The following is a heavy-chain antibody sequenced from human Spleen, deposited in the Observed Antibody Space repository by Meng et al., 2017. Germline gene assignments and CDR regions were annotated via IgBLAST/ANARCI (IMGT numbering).Heavy chain of an antibody. CDR3: ARDTGRRYFDWYNHYDY. J-gene: IGHJ4*02. V-gene: IGHV3-74*01. D-gene: IGHD3-9*01. CDR2: INSDGSST. Sequence: GGSLRLSCAASGFTFSSYWMHWVRQAPGKGLVWVSRINSDGSSTSYADSVKGRFTISRDNAKNTLYLQMNSLRAEDTAVYYCARDTGRRYFDWYNHYDYWGQGTLVTVSS. CDR1: GFTFSSYW.